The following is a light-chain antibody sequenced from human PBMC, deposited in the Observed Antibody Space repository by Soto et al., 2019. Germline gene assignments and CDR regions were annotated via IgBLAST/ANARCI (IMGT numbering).Light chain of an antibody. Sequence: IQRTQSPSTLSASVGDRVTITCRARERVSNLLAWYQQKPGKAPKLLIYDASSLESGVPSRFSGSGSGTEFTLTITILQPQHFATYYCQQSNIYPVDFGQGTKVEI. V-gene: IGKV1-5*01. CDR3: QQSNIYPVD. J-gene: IGKJ2*01. CDR2: DAS. CDR1: ERVSNL.